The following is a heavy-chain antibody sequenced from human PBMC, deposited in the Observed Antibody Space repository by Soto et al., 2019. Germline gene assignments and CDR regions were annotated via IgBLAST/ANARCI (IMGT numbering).Heavy chain of an antibody. V-gene: IGHV1-69*02. CDR3: ASSYGSGYRAFDY. Sequence: QVQLVQSGAEVKRPGSSVKVSCKASGDTFNFYSINWVRQAPEGGLEWMGRVNPIVSMSNYAQKFQGRVTMTADKSTSTAYMELSSLRSEDTAIYYCASSYGSGYRAFDYWGQGALVTVSS. CDR1: GDTFNFYS. D-gene: IGHD3-10*01. CDR2: VNPIVSMS. J-gene: IGHJ4*02.